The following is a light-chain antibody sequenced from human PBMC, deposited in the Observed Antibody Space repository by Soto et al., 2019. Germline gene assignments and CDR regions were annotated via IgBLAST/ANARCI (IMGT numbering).Light chain of an antibody. V-gene: IGKV1-5*03. CDR3: QQYKSFSLT. CDR1: QSINNW. Sequence: DIQMTQSPSTLSASVGDRVTITCRASQSINNWLAWYQQKPGKAPKLLIYKTSDLGSGVPSRFSGSGSGTEFSLTISSLQPDDFATYYCQQYKSFSLTFGGGTRVEVK. J-gene: IGKJ4*01. CDR2: KTS.